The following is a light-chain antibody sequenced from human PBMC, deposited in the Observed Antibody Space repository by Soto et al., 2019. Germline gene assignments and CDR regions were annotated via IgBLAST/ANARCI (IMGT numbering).Light chain of an antibody. Sequence: EIVMTQSPATLSVSPGERATLSCRASQSVSSNLDWYQQKPGQAPRLLIYGASTRATGIPARFSVSGSGTEFTLTISSLQSEDFAVYYCQQYNNWPNTFGQGTKLEIK. CDR3: QQYNNWPNT. CDR1: QSVSSN. J-gene: IGKJ2*01. CDR2: GAS. V-gene: IGKV3-15*01.